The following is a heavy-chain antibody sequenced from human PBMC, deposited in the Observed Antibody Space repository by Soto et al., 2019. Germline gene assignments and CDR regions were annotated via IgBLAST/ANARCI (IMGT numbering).Heavy chain of an antibody. D-gene: IGHD2-21*02. CDR1: GGTFSSYA. CDR3: ARGLYCGGDCYSNWFDP. CDR2: IIPIFGTA. J-gene: IGHJ5*02. V-gene: IGHV1-69*06. Sequence: SVKVSCKASGGTFSSYAISWVRQAPGQGLEWMGGIIPIFGTANYAQKFQGRVTITADKSTSTAYMELSSLRSEDTAVYYCARGLYCGGDCYSNWFDPCGQGTLVTVSS.